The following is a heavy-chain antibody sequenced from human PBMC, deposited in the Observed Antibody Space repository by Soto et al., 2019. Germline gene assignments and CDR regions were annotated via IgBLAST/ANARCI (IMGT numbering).Heavy chain of an antibody. CDR2: IIPIFGTA. D-gene: IGHD4-4*01. Sequence: QVQLVQSGAEVKKPGSSVKVSCKASGGTFSSYAISWVRQAPGQGLEWMGGIIPIFGTANYAQKFQGRVTITADESTSTAYMELSSLRSEDTAVYYCARTDYSNRYLPPYYYYGMDVWGQGTTVTVSS. V-gene: IGHV1-69*01. CDR3: ARTDYSNRYLPPYYYYGMDV. J-gene: IGHJ6*02. CDR1: GGTFSSYA.